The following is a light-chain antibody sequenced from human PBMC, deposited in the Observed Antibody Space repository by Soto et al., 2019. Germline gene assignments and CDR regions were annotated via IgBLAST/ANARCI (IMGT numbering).Light chain of an antibody. J-gene: IGLJ1*01. CDR3: SSYTSSSIDYV. Sequence: QSALTQPASVSGSPGQSITISCTGTSSDVGGYHYVSWYQHHPGKAPKLMIYEVSNRPSGVSNRFSGSKSGNTASLTISGLQAEDEADYYCSSYTSSSIDYVFGTGTKLTVL. CDR2: EVS. CDR1: SSDVGGYHY. V-gene: IGLV2-14*01.